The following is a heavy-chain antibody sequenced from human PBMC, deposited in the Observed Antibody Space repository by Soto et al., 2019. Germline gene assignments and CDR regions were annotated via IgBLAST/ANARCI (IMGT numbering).Heavy chain of an antibody. Sequence: SETLSLTRTVSCGSILSSSYYWVLIRQPPGKGLEWIGSIYYSGSTYYNPSLKIRVTISVDTSKNQFSLKLSSVTAADTAVYYCARVGVMSGWFDPWGQGTLVTVS. CDR1: CGSILSSSYY. CDR2: IYYSGST. J-gene: IGHJ5*02. V-gene: IGHV4-39*01. CDR3: ARVGVMSGWFDP. D-gene: IGHD2-8*01.